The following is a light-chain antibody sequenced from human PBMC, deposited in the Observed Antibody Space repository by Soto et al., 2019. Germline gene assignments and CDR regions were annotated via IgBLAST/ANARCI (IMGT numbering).Light chain of an antibody. Sequence: QSVLTQPPSVSGAPGQRVTISCTGSSSNIGAGYDVHWYQQLPATAPKLLIYGNSNRPSGVPDRFSGSKSGTSASLAITGFQAEDEADYYCQSYDSSLSGYVFGTGTKVTVL. J-gene: IGLJ1*01. CDR1: SSNIGAGYD. CDR2: GNS. CDR3: QSYDSSLSGYV. V-gene: IGLV1-40*01.